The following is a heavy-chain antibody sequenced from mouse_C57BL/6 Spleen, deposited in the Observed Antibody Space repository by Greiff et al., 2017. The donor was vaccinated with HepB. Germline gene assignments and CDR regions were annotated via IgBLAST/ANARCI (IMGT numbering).Heavy chain of an antibody. V-gene: IGHV5-6*01. D-gene: IGHD1-1*01. J-gene: IGHJ1*03. CDR1: GFTFSSYG. Sequence: EVQVVESGGDLVKPGGSLKLSCAASGFTFSSYGMSWVRQTPDKRLEWVATISSGGSYTYYPDSVKGRFTISRDNAKNTLYLQMSSLKSEDTAMYDCARRDYYGRSYGWYFDVWGTGTTVTVSS. CDR3: ARRDYYGRSYGWYFDV. CDR2: ISSGGSYT.